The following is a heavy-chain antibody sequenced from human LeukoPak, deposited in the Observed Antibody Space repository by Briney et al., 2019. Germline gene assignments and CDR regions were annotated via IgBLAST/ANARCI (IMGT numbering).Heavy chain of an antibody. CDR3: ARRRRIYGDYFVRAFDI. CDR1: GGSISSYY. Sequence: SETLSLTCTVSGGSISSYYWNWIRQPPGKGLEWIGSISYTGTTYYNPSLKSRVTISLDTSKNQFSLKLISVTAADTALYYCARRRRIYGDYFVRAFDIWGQGTMVTVSS. D-gene: IGHD4-17*01. V-gene: IGHV4-59*05. CDR2: ISYTGTT. J-gene: IGHJ3*02.